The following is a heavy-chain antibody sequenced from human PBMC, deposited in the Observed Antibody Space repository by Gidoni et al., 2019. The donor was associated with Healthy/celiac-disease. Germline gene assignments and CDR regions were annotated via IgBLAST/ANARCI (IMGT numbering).Heavy chain of an antibody. CDR1: GFTFSSYG. V-gene: IGHV3-30*02. D-gene: IGHD6-19*01. Sequence: QVQLVESGGGVVQPGGSLRLSCAASGFTFSSYGMHWVRQAPGKGLEWVAFIRYDGSNKYYADSVKGRFTISRDNSKNTLYLQMNSLRAEDTAVYYCAKDKTPRGGWQSPWFDPWGQGTLVTVSS. CDR2: IRYDGSNK. J-gene: IGHJ5*02. CDR3: AKDKTPRGGWQSPWFDP.